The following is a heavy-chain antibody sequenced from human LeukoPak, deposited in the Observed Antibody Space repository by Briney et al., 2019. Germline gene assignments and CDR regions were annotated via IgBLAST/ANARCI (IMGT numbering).Heavy chain of an antibody. CDR2: ITTYSGLT. CDR1: GYTFINYG. CDR3: ARDAEGLDS. J-gene: IGHJ4*02. V-gene: IGHV1-18*01. Sequence: ASVKVSCKASGYTFINYGFNWVRQAPGQGLEWMGWITTYSGLTHYAQKFQDRVTFSTDRSTTTAFMEMRRLRSDDTAVYCCARDAEGLDSWGQGTVVTVSS.